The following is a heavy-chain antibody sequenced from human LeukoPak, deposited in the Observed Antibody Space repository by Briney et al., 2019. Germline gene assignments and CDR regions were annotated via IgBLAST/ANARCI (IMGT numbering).Heavy chain of an antibody. V-gene: IGHV4-39*01. J-gene: IGHJ3*02. D-gene: IGHD6-19*01. Sequence: LETLSLTCTVSGGSISSSSYHWGWIRQPPGKGLEWIGSIYYSGSTYYNPSLKSRVTISLDTSKNQFSLRLSSVTAADTAVYYCARLRIAVAGLDAFDIWGQGTKVTVSA. CDR3: ARLRIAVAGLDAFDI. CDR2: IYYSGST. CDR1: GGSISSSSYH.